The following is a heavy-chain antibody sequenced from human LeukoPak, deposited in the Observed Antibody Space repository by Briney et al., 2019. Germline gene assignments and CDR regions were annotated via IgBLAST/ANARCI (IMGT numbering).Heavy chain of an antibody. J-gene: IGHJ4*02. CDR2: IKQDGSEK. D-gene: IGHD2-2*01. Sequence: GGSLRLSCAASGFTFSSSWMSWVRQAPGKGLEWVANIKQDGSEKYYVDSVKGRFTISRDNAKNSLYLQMNSLRAEDTAVYYCAKADCSDIGCYVKDYWGQGTLVTVSS. V-gene: IGHV3-7*03. CDR3: AKADCSDIGCYVKDY. CDR1: GFTFSSSW.